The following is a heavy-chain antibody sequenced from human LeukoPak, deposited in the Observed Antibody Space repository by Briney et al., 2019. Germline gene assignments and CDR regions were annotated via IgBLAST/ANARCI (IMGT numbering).Heavy chain of an antibody. CDR2: IRNDGSDT. D-gene: IGHD3-22*01. Sequence: PGTSLRLSCATSGLTFTSHGFHWVRQAAGKGLEWVAFIRNDGSDTYHANSVKGRFSISRDNSKNTVYPHMNSLRAEDTAVYYCARLPTFYYDSSHYHYDYWGQGTLVTVSS. J-gene: IGHJ4*02. CDR1: GLTFTSHG. V-gene: IGHV3-33*01. CDR3: ARLPTFYYDSSHYHYDY.